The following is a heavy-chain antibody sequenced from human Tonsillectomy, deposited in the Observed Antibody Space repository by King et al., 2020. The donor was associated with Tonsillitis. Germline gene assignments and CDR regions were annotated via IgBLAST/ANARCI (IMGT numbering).Heavy chain of an antibody. CDR1: GFTFSSYW. J-gene: IGHJ3*02. D-gene: IGHD3-22*01. Sequence: QLVQSGGGLVQPGGSLRLSCAASGFTFSSYWMSWVRQAPGKGLEWVANIKQDGSEKYYLDSVKGRFTISRDNAKNSLYLQMNSLRAEDTAVYYCAREHYYDSSGYYDAFDIWGQGTMVTVSS. V-gene: IGHV3-7*04. CDR3: AREHYYDSSGYYDAFDI. CDR2: IKQDGSEK.